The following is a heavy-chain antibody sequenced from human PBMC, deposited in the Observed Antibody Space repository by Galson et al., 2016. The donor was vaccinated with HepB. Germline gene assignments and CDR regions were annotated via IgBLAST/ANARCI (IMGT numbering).Heavy chain of an antibody. CDR3: ARAWIHLYDLDY. Sequence: SLRLSCAASGFTFSKYWMSWVRQAPGKGLEWVSGITGSGAGTYYADSVKGRFTISRDNPKNTLYLQMNSLRAEDTAVYYCARAWIHLYDLDYWGQGALVTVSS. V-gene: IGHV3-23*01. CDR1: GFTFSKYW. J-gene: IGHJ4*02. D-gene: IGHD5-18*01. CDR2: ITGSGAGT.